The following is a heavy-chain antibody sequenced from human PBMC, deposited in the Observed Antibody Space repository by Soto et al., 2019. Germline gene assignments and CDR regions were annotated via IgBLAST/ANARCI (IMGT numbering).Heavy chain of an antibody. CDR2: ISAYNGDT. D-gene: IGHD6-25*01. CDR1: GYSFNTYG. Sequence: QVQLVQSGTEVKKPGASVRVSCKASGYSFNTYGISWVRQAPGQGLEWMGWISAYNGDTNSAPTLQDRITLTTDTSTTTAHMELRSLRSDDTAVYYCARDDRSAGHGSYAYFDYWGQGTLVTVSS. CDR3: ARDDRSAGHGSYAYFDY. J-gene: IGHJ4*02. V-gene: IGHV1-18*01.